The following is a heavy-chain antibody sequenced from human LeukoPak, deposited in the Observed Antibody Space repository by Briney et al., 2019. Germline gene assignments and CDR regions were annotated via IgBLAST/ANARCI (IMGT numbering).Heavy chain of an antibody. CDR3: ARGYSSGLYFDY. CDR2: IYYSGST. CDR1: GGSISNYY. V-gene: IGHV4-59*01. D-gene: IGHD6-19*01. Sequence: SETLSLTCTVSGGSISNYYWSWVRQPPGKGLEWIGFIYYSGSTNYNPSFKSRVTISVDTSKNQFSLKLSSVTAADTAVYYCARGYSSGLYFDYWGQGTLVTVSS. J-gene: IGHJ4*02.